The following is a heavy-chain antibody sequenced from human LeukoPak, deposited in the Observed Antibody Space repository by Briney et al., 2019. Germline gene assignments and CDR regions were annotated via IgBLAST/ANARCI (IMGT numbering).Heavy chain of an antibody. D-gene: IGHD3-10*01. CDR1: GYTFTGYY. J-gene: IGHJ6*03. CDR3: ARDFKLLWFGELKYYMDV. CDR2: INPNSGGT. Sequence: GASVKVSCKASGYTFTGYYMHWVRQAPGQGLEWMGWINPNSGGTNYAQKFQGRVTMTRDTSISTAYMELSRLRSDDTAVYYCARDFKLLWFGELKYYMDVWGKGTTVTVSS. V-gene: IGHV1-2*02.